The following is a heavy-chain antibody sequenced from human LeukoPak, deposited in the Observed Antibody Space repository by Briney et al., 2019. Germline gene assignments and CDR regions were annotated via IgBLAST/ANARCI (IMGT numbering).Heavy chain of an antibody. V-gene: IGHV4-4*02. CDR1: GDSISTPHW. CDR2: IFHSGRV. J-gene: IGHJ3*02. CDR3: ARLNADYGYYGPHDAFDI. D-gene: IGHD4-17*01. Sequence: SETLSLTCDVSGDSISTPHWWSWVRQPPGKGLEWIGEIFHSGRVNYIPSLQSRVTISLDKSKNQISLEVNSVTAADTAVYYCARLNADYGYYGPHDAFDIWGQGTLVAVSS.